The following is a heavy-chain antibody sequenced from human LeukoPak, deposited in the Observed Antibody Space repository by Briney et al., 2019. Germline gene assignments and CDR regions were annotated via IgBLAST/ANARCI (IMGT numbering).Heavy chain of an antibody. V-gene: IGHV3-30*03. CDR3: VYCSGGNCYYAVRGWTY. CDR1: GFIFSTYG. J-gene: IGHJ4*02. Sequence: GGSLRLSCAASGFIFSTYGMHWVRQAPGKGLEWVAAISYDGITKQYADSVRGRFTISRDNSKNTVYLEMNSLRAEDTAVYYCVYCSGGNCYYAVRGWTYWGQGTLVTVSS. D-gene: IGHD2-15*01. CDR2: ISYDGITK.